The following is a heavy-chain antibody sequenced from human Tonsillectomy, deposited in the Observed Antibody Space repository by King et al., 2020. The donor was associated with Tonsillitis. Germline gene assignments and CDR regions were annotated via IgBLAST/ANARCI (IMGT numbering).Heavy chain of an antibody. V-gene: IGHV3-74*01. CDR2: ISPDGTYI. CDR3: AREYWGAGDY. CDR1: GFAFSTYW. D-gene: IGHD7-27*01. Sequence: VQLVESGEGLIQPGGSLRLSCAASGFAFSTYWMFWVRQGPGKGLEWVSRISPDGTYIRYADSVMGRFTISRDNAKNTLFLQLSSLRAEDTAVYYCAREYWGAGDYWGQGTQVIVSS. J-gene: IGHJ4*02.